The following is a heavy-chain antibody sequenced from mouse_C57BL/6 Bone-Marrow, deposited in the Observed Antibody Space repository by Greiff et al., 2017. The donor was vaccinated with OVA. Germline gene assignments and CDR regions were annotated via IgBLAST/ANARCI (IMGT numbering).Heavy chain of an antibody. V-gene: IGHV1-85*01. D-gene: IGHD2-4*01. CDR1: GYTFTSYV. J-gene: IGHJ4*01. CDR2: IYPRDGST. Sequence: VQLQQSGPELVKPGASVKLSCKASGYTFTSYVINWVKQRPGQGLEWIGWIYPRDGSTKYNEKFKGKATLTVDTSSSTAYMELHSLTSEDSAVYFCARGGYDYEECMDYWGQGTSVTVSS. CDR3: ARGGYDYEECMDY.